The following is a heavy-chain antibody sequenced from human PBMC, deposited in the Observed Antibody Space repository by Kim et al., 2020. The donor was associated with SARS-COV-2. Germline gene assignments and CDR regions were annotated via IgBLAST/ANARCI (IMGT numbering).Heavy chain of an antibody. CDR3: ARDQVVGGDFWSGYPERVYYYYGMDV. J-gene: IGHJ6*02. CDR2: IYYSGST. Sequence: SETLSLTCTVSGGSISSGGYYWSWIRQHPGKGLEWIGYIYYSGSTYYNPSLKSRVTISVDTSKNQFSLKLSSVTAADTAVYYCARDQVVGGDFWSGYPERVYYYYGMDVWGQGTTVTVSS. D-gene: IGHD3-3*01. V-gene: IGHV4-31*03. CDR1: GGSISSGGYY.